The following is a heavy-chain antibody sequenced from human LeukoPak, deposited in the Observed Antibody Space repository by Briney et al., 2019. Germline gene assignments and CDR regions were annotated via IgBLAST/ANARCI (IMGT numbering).Heavy chain of an antibody. Sequence: KSGGSLRLSCAASGFTFSSYSMNWVRQAPGKGLEWVSSISSSSSYIYYADSVKGRFTISRDNAKNSLYLQMNSLRAEDTAVYYCARDSTTVTTYPPYYYYMDVWGNGTTVTVSS. CDR1: GFTFSSYS. CDR3: ARDSTTVTTYPPYYYYMDV. J-gene: IGHJ6*03. D-gene: IGHD4-17*01. CDR2: ISSSSSYI. V-gene: IGHV3-21*01.